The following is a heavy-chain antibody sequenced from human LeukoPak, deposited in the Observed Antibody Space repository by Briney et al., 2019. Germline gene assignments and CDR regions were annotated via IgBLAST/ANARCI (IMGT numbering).Heavy chain of an antibody. CDR1: GYTFTSYG. CDR3: ARDPTYSSGWYAAYYYYYYMDV. V-gene: IGHV1-18*01. D-gene: IGHD6-19*01. CDR2: ISAYNGNT. Sequence: ASVKVSCKASGYTFTSYGISWVRQAPEQGLEWMGWISAYNGNTNYAQKLQGRVTMTTDTSTSTAYMELRSLRSDDTAVYYCARDPTYSSGWYAAYYYYYYMDVWGKGATVTVSS. J-gene: IGHJ6*03.